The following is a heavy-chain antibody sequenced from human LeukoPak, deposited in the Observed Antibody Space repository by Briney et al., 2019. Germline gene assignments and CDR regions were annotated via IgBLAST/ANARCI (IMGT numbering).Heavy chain of an antibody. D-gene: IGHD2-2*01. CDR3: AKGGDIVVVPAASYFDY. Sequence: PGGSLRLSCAASGFTFSSYGMHWVRQAPGKGLEWVAVISYDGSNKYYADSVKGRFTISRDNSKNTLYLQMNSLRAEDTAVYYCAKGGDIVVVPAASYFDYWGQGTLVTVSS. J-gene: IGHJ4*02. CDR2: ISYDGSNK. CDR1: GFTFSSYG. V-gene: IGHV3-33*05.